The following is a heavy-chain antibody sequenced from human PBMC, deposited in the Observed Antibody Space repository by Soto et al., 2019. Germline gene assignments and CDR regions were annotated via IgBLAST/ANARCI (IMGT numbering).Heavy chain of an antibody. J-gene: IGHJ4*02. CDR2: IYTGGRT. CDR3: ASSTSAPGYFDY. Sequence: GSVRLSCAASGFTFSSNYMSWVRQAPGKGLEWVSVIYTGGRTYYADSVKGRFTISRDNSKNTVYLQINSLRAEDTAVYYCASSTSAPGYFDYWGQGTLVTVSS. CDR1: GFTFSSNY. V-gene: IGHV3-53*01. D-gene: IGHD3-10*01.